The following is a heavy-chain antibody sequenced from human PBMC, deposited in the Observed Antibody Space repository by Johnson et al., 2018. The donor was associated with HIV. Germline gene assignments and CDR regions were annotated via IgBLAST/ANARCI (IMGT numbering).Heavy chain of an antibody. J-gene: IGHJ3*02. D-gene: IGHD6-6*01. CDR2: ISYDGSHK. Sequence: QVQVVESGGGLVQPGGSLRLSCAASGFTFSSYAMHWVRQAPGKGLEWVAVISYDGSHKYYADSVKGRFTISRDNSKNTRFLQMNSLRAEDTAVYYCAKEGGYSTSLVFDIWGQGTMVTVSS. V-gene: IGHV3-30-3*01. CDR3: AKEGGYSTSLVFDI. CDR1: GFTFSSYA.